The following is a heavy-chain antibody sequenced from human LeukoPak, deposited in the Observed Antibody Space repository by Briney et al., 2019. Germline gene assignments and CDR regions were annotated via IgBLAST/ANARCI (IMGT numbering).Heavy chain of an antibody. CDR2: VYHSGGT. J-gene: IGHJ4*02. CDR1: GGSISSSNW. Sequence: PSETLSLTCAVSGGSISSSNWWSWVRQPPGKGLEWIGEVYHSGGTNYNPSLKSRVTISVDKSKNQFSLKLSSVTAADTAVYYCARLGDSSGYYAFDYWGQGTLVTVSS. D-gene: IGHD3-22*01. V-gene: IGHV4-4*02. CDR3: ARLGDSSGYYAFDY.